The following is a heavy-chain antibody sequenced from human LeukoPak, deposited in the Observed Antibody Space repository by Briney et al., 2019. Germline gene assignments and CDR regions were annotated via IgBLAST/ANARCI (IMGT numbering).Heavy chain of an antibody. CDR3: ASYDFWSGHPHYYYMDV. CDR2: ISGSGGST. Sequence: SGGSLRLSCAASGFTFSSYAMSWVRQAPGKGLEWVSAISGSGGSTYYADSVKGRFTISRDNSKNTLYLQMNSLRAEDTAVYYCASYDFWSGHPHYYYMDVWGKGTTVTVSS. D-gene: IGHD3-3*01. V-gene: IGHV3-23*01. CDR1: GFTFSSYA. J-gene: IGHJ6*03.